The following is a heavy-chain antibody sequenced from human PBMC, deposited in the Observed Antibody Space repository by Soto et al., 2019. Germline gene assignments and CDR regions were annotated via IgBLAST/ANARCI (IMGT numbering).Heavy chain of an antibody. V-gene: IGHV1-69*13. D-gene: IGHD6-6*01. J-gene: IGHJ4*02. CDR1: GGTFSSYA. CDR3: AREEQLVVLGFDY. CDR2: IIPIFGTA. Sequence: SVKVSCKASGGTFSSYAISWVRQAPGQGLEWMGGIIPIFGTANYAQKFQGRVTITADESTSTAYMELSSLRSEDTAVYYCAREEQLVVLGFDYWGQGTLVTVSS.